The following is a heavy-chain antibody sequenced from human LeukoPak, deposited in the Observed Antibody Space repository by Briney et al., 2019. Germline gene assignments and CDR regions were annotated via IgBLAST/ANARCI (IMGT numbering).Heavy chain of an antibody. V-gene: IGHV4-34*09. CDR3: ARVAAVAAAGMGWFDP. CDR2: IYYSGST. J-gene: IGHJ5*02. D-gene: IGHD6-13*01. Sequence: SETLSLTCAVYGGSFSGYYWSWIRQPPGKGLEWIGYIYYSGSTYYNPSLKSRVTISVDTSKNQFSLKLSSVTAADTAVYYCARVAAVAAAGMGWFDPWGQGTLVTVSS. CDR1: GGSFSGYY.